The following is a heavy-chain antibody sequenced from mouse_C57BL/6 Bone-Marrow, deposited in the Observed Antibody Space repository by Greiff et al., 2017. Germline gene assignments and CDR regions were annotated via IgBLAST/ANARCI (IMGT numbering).Heavy chain of an antibody. V-gene: IGHV1-64*01. CDR1: GYTFTSYW. D-gene: IGHD3-3*01. Sequence: QVQLQQPGAELVKPGASVKLSCKASGYTFTSYWMHLVKQRPGQGLEWIGMIHPNSGSTNYNEKFKSKATLTVDKSSSTAYMQLSSLTSEDSAVYYCAGCSPYAMDYWGQGTSVTVSS. CDR2: IHPNSGST. J-gene: IGHJ4*01. CDR3: AGCSPYAMDY.